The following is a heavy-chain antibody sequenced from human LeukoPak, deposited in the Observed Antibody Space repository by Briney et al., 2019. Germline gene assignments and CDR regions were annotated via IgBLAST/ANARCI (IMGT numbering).Heavy chain of an antibody. D-gene: IGHD4-11*01. CDR2: INPNSGGT. CDR3: ARGGTVTTYYFYYMDV. J-gene: IGHJ6*03. CDR1: GYTFTDYY. V-gene: IGHV1-2*02. Sequence: ASVKVSCKASGYTFTDYYMHWVRQAPGQGLEWMGWINPNSGGTNYAQKFQGRVTMTRDTSISTAYMELSRLRSDDTAVYYCARGGTVTTYYFYYMDVWGKGTSVTVSS.